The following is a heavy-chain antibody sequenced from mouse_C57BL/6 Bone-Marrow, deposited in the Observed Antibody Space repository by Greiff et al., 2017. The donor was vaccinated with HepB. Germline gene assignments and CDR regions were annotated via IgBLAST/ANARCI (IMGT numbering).Heavy chain of an antibody. Sequence: VQLQQSGAELARPGASVKLSCKASGYTFTSYGISWVKQRTGQGLERIGEIYPRSGNTYYNEKFKGKATLTADKSSSTGYMELRSLTSEDAAVYFCARSDYYVSVGFAYWGQGTLVTVSA. CDR2: IYPRSGNT. CDR1: GYTFTSYG. J-gene: IGHJ3*01. D-gene: IGHD1-1*01. V-gene: IGHV1-81*01. CDR3: ARSDYYVSVGFAY.